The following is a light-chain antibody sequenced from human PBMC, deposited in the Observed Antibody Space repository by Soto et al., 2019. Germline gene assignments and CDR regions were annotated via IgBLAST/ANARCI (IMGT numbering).Light chain of an antibody. CDR2: AAS. J-gene: IGKJ4*01. CDR3: LQSNSFPLT. CDR1: QDISTW. V-gene: IGKV1D-12*01. Sequence: DIQMTQSPSSVSASVGDRVTITCRASQDISTWLAWYQQKPGKAPKLLIYAASTLQSEVPSRFSGGGSGTAFTLTISSLQPEDFAAYYCLQSNSFPLTFGGGTKVEIK.